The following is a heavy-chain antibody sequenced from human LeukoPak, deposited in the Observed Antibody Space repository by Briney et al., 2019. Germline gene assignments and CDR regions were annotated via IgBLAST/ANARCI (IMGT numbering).Heavy chain of an antibody. CDR2: INHSGST. D-gene: IGHD5-18*01. CDR1: GGSFSGYY. J-gene: IGHJ4*02. Sequence: SETLSLTCAVYGGSFSGYYWSWIRQPPGKGLEWIGEINHSGSTNYNPSLKSRVTISVDTSKNQFPLKLSSVTAADTAVYYCARGLNTAMVYWGQGTLVTVSS. V-gene: IGHV4-34*01. CDR3: ARGLNTAMVY.